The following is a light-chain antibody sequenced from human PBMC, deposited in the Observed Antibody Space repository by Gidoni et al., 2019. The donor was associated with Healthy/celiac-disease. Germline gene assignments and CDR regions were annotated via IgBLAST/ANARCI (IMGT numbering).Light chain of an antibody. J-gene: IGKJ4*01. CDR2: AAS. V-gene: IGKV1-12*01. Sequence: IQMTQPPSSVSASAGDRVTITCRASQGISNWLAWYQQKPGTATKLLIYAASSLQSGVPSRSGGSGSGTDFTITISSLQPEDFATYYCQQANSFPLTFGGGTKVEIK. CDR1: QGISNW. CDR3: QQANSFPLT.